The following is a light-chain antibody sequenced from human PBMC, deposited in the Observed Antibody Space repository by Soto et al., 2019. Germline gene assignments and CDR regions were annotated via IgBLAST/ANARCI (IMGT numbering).Light chain of an antibody. J-gene: IGKJ1*01. Sequence: IRMNQSPSTLSASVGDRVTITCRASQNINTWLAWYQQKPGKGPTLLIYRASRLESGVPSRFSGSGSGTEFALTISSLQPADFATYYCQQYETYSWTFGQGTKVDNK. CDR1: QNINTW. V-gene: IGKV1-5*03. CDR2: RAS. CDR3: QQYETYSWT.